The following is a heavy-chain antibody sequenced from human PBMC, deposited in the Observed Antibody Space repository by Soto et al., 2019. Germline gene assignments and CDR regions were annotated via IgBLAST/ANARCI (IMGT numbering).Heavy chain of an antibody. J-gene: IGHJ4*02. V-gene: IGHV1-18*04. Sequence: GASMKVSCKTSGYSFTAYGITCGRQAPGQGLEWMGWISAYNGNSNYAQNLQGRVTMTTDTSTNTGYMELRSLTSDDSAVYYCARVEDYFDSSGYAHWGQGILVTVSS. CDR1: GYSFTAYG. CDR2: ISAYNGNS. D-gene: IGHD3-22*01. CDR3: ARVEDYFDSSGYAH.